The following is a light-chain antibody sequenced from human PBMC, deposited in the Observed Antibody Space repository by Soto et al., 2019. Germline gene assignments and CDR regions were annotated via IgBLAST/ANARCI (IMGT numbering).Light chain of an antibody. CDR2: KES. Sequence: DIQMTQSPSTLSASVGDSFTITCLAIQSISSWLAWYQQKTGKDNKIMIYKESSLESGVKSRFSGSGSGTEFTLTIRSLQTDELATYYCQQYNSYPWTFGQLNKVDIK. V-gene: IGKV1-5*03. CDR1: QSISSW. CDR3: QQYNSYPWT. J-gene: IGKJ1*01.